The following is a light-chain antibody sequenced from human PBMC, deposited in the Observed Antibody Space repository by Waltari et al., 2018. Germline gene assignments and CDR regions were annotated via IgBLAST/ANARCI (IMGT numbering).Light chain of an antibody. Sequence: EIVLTQSPGTLSLSPGERATLSCRASQSVSSYLAWYQQKPGQAPRLLIYGASSRATGIPDRFSGSGSGTDFSLTISRLEPEDFAVYYCQNHERLPAMFGQGTKVEIK. J-gene: IGKJ1*01. CDR2: GAS. CDR3: QNHERLPAM. V-gene: IGKV3-20*01. CDR1: QSVSSY.